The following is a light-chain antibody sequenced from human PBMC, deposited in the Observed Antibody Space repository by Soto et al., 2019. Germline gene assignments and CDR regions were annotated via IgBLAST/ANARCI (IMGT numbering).Light chain of an antibody. CDR1: SSDVGHYNF. J-gene: IGLJ3*02. CDR3: CSYAGSSTWV. V-gene: IGLV2-11*01. Sequence: QSALTQPHSVSGSPGQSVTISCSGTSSDVGHYNFVSWYQHHPGKAPKLLIYDVTTRPSGVPDRFSGSKSGNTASLTISGLQAEDEADFYCCSYAGSSTWVFGGGTKLTVL. CDR2: DVT.